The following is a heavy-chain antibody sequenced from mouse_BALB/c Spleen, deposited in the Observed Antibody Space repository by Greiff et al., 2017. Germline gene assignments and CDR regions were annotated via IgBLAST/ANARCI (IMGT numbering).Heavy chain of an antibody. CDR1: GYTFTSYW. J-gene: IGHJ2*01. D-gene: IGHD1-2*01. CDR3: ASTTAHFDY. CDR2: INPSNGRT. Sequence: QVQLQQPGAELVKPGASVKLSCKASGYTFTSYWMHWVKQRPGQGLEWIGEINPSNGRTNYNEKFKSKATLTVDKSSSTAYMQLSSLTSEDSAVYYCASTTAHFDYWGQGTTLTVSS. V-gene: IGHV1S81*02.